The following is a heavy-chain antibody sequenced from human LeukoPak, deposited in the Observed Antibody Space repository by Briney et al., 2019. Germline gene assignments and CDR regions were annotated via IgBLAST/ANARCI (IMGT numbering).Heavy chain of an antibody. CDR1: GFTFSSYS. CDR2: ISSSSSYI. J-gene: IGHJ4*02. Sequence: GGSLRLSCAASGFTFSSYSMNWVRQAPGKGLEWVSSISSSSSYIYYADSVKGRFTISRDNAKNSLYLQMNSLRAEDTAVYYCARVRRGGSYYDSSGYLAYWGLGTLVTVSS. V-gene: IGHV3-21*01. D-gene: IGHD3-22*01. CDR3: ARVRRGGSYYDSSGYLAY.